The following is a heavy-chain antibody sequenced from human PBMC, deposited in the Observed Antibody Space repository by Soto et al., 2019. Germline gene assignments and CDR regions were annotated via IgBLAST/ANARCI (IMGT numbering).Heavy chain of an antibody. Sequence: SVKVSCKASGGTFSSYAISWVRQAPGQGLEWMGGIIPIFGTANYAQKFQGRVTITADESTSTAYMELSSLRSEDTAVYYCADYYYDSSGQWGPNWFDPWGQGTLVTVS. CDR2: IIPIFGTA. CDR1: GGTFSSYA. D-gene: IGHD3-22*01. J-gene: IGHJ5*02. CDR3: ADYYYDSSGQWGPNWFDP. V-gene: IGHV1-69*13.